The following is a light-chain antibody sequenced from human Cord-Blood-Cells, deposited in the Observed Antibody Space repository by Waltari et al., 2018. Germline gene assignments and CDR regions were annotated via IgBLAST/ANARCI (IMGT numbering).Light chain of an antibody. CDR3: SSYTSSSTWV. J-gene: IGLJ3*02. CDR2: DVS. V-gene: IGLV2-14*01. Sequence: QSALTQPASVSGSPGQSITISCTGTSSDVGGSNYVSCYQQNPGKAPKPMIYDVSKRPSGVSNRFSGSKSGNTASLTISGLQAEDEADYYCSSYTSSSTWVFGGGTKLTVL. CDR1: SSDVGGSNY.